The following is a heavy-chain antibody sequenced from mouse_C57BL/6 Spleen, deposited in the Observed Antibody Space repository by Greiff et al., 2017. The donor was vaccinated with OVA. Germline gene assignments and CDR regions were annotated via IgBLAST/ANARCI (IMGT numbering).Heavy chain of an antibody. CDR1: GFSLTSYG. Sequence: VMLVESGPGLVQPSQSLSITCTVSGFSLTSYGVHWVRQSPGKGLEWLGVIWRGGSTDYNAAFMSRLSITKDNSKSQVFCKMNSLQADDTAIYYCAKGYYDYGLDYWGQGTTLTVSS. CDR3: AKGYYDYGLDY. J-gene: IGHJ2*01. CDR2: IWRGGST. V-gene: IGHV2-5*01. D-gene: IGHD2-4*01.